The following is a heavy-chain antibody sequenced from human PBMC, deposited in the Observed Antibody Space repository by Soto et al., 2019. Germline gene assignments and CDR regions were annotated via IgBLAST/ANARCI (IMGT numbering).Heavy chain of an antibody. CDR1: GGSISSSSYY. CDR2: IYYSGST. CDR3: ARTIFGVVIMALNWFDP. D-gene: IGHD3-3*01. Sequence: TSETLSLTCTVSGGSISSSSYYWGWIRQPPGKGLEWIGSIYYSGSTYYNPSLKSRVTISVDTSKNQFSLKLSSVTAADTAVYYCARTIFGVVIMALNWFDPWGQGTLVTVSS. J-gene: IGHJ5*02. V-gene: IGHV4-39*01.